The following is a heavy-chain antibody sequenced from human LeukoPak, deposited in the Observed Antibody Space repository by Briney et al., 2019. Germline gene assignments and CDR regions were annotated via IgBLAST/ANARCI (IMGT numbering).Heavy chain of an antibody. V-gene: IGHV3-33*08. CDR1: GFTFSSYS. D-gene: IGHD3-22*01. Sequence: QAGGSLRLSCAASGFTFSSYSMNWVRQAPGKGLEWVAVIWYDGSNKYYADSVKGRFTISRDNSKNTLYLQMNSLRAEDTAVYYCARDRPAPRYYYDSSGTNEFFAYWGKGPLVTVS. CDR3: ARDRPAPRYYYDSSGTNEFFAY. CDR2: IWYDGSNK. J-gene: IGHJ4*02.